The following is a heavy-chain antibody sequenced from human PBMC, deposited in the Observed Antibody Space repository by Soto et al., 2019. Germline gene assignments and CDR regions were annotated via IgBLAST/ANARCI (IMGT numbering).Heavy chain of an antibody. J-gene: IGHJ3*01. CDR1: GGTFSTYT. Sequence: QVHLEQSGAEVKKPGSSVKVSCKAAGGTFSTYTLIWVRQAPGQGLEWMGRIIPMLKVTNSAQKFQGRVTLTADKSTSTAFMELTSLTSDDTAVYYCSIGSWSAETFDVWGQGTMVTVSS. CDR2: IIPMLKVT. CDR3: SIGSWSAETFDV. V-gene: IGHV1-69*02. D-gene: IGHD2-2*01.